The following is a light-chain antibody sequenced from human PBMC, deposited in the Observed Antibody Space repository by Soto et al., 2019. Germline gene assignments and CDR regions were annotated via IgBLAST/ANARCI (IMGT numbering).Light chain of an antibody. J-gene: IGKJ1*01. CDR3: QQYETFSGT. Sequence: DIHMTQSPSTLSASVGDTVTVTCRARQSVSCWLAWYHQXPGXXSKLLIYDASALPRGVPSRFSGSGSGTKFTLTIASLQPDDFATYYCQQYETFSGTFGPGTKV. CDR2: DAS. V-gene: IGKV1-5*01. CDR1: QSVSCW.